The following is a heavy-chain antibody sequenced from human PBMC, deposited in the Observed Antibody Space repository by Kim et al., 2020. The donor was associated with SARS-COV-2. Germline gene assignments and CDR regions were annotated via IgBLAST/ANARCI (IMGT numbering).Heavy chain of an antibody. CDR3: AGGAESGDPRYYCMDV. CDR1: GGTFSSHA. J-gene: IGHJ6*02. V-gene: IGHV1-69*13. D-gene: IGHD3-10*01. CDR2: SIPIFGTA. Sequence: SVKVSCKSSGGTFSSHAISWVRQAHGQGLDWMGGSIPIFGTANYAQKFQGRVTITADEYTSTAYMELSSLRSKDTAVYYCAGGAESGDPRYYCMDVWGQGTTVTVSS.